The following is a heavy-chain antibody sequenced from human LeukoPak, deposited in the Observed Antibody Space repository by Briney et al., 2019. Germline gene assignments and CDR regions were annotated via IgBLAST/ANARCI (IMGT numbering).Heavy chain of an antibody. CDR1: GFAFSAYW. CDR2: VNGDGTAT. J-gene: IGHJ4*02. CDR3: AKGLHGVSFSFDY. D-gene: IGHD5-24*01. Sequence: GGSLRLSCAASGFAFSAYWIHWVRHVPGKGLVWVSRVNGDGTATDYADSVKGRFTISRNNSKNSLYLQMNGLRTEDAAFYYCAKGLHGVSFSFDYWGRGTLVTVSS. V-gene: IGHV3-74*01.